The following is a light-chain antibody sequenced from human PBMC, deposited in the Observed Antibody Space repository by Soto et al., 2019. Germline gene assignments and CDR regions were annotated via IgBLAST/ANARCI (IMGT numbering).Light chain of an antibody. Sequence: QSVLTQPPSASRSPGQSVTISCSGTSSDIGNYNYVSWYQQHPGKAPKLMIYEVSQRPSGVPDRFSGSKSGNTASLTVSGLQADYDAYYYCCPYAGNNKKVFGTGPKVTVL. CDR1: SSDIGNYNY. CDR2: EVS. V-gene: IGLV2-8*02. J-gene: IGLJ1*01. CDR3: CPYAGNNKKV.